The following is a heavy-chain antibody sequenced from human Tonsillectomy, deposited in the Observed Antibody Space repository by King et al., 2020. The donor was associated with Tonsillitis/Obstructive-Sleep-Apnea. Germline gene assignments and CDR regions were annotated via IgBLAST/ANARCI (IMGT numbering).Heavy chain of an antibody. Sequence: VQLVESGGGLVQPGRSLRLSCTPSGFTFGDYTMTWVRQAPGKGLEWVGFIRSKAYGGTTEYAASGEGRVTISRDDSKSIAYLQMYSLKTEDTAVYYCTRSSYCGDYEDLDYWGRGTLVTVSS. D-gene: IGHD4-17*01. CDR1: GFTFGDYT. CDR3: TRSSYCGDYEDLDY. J-gene: IGHJ4*02. CDR2: IRSKAYGGTT. V-gene: IGHV3-49*04.